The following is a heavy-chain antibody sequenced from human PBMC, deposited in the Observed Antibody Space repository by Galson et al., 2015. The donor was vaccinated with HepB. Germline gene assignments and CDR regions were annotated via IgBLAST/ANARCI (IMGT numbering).Heavy chain of an antibody. CDR1: GYTLTDLS. CDR3: ATDQYYYDSSGYPTGESDY. Sequence: SVKVSCKVSGYTLTDLSMHWVRQAPGKGLEWMGGFDPEDGETIYAQKFQGRVTMTEDTSTDTAYMELSSMRSEDTAVYYCATDQYYYDSSGYPTGESDYWGQGTLSTVSS. D-gene: IGHD3-22*01. V-gene: IGHV1-24*01. CDR2: FDPEDGET. J-gene: IGHJ4*02.